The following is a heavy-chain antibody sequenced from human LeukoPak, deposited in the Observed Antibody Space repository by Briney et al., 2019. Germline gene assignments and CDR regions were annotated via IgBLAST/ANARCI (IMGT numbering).Heavy chain of an antibody. CDR2: INPSGGST. D-gene: IGHD1-26*01. Sequence: ASVKVSCKASRYTFTSYYMHWVRQAPGQGLEWMGIINPSGGSTSYAQKFQGRVTMTRDTSASTVYMELSSLRSEDTAVYYCASLTRSGSYDYWGQGTLVTVSS. CDR3: ASLTRSGSYDY. CDR1: RYTFTSYY. V-gene: IGHV1-46*01. J-gene: IGHJ4*02.